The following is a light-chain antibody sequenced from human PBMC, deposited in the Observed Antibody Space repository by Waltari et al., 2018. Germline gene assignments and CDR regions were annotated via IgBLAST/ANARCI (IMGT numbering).Light chain of an antibody. CDR2: WAS. CDR1: QSVLFSLNNKNY. CDR3: QQYCTTPLT. J-gene: IGKJ4*01. Sequence: DIVMTQSPDSLAVSLGERATINCKSSQSVLFSLNNKNYFAWYQQKPGQPPKLLIYWASTRESGVPDRFSGSESGTDFNLTISSLQAEDVAVYYCQQYCTTPLTFGGGTKVEIK. V-gene: IGKV4-1*01.